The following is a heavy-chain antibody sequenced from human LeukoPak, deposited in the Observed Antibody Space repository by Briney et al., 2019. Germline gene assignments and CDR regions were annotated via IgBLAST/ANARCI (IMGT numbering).Heavy chain of an antibody. D-gene: IGHD3-22*01. CDR2: ISNDGGGT. CDR3: ARGSSGYFADL. Sequence: GGSLRLSCAASGFIFNKYGLIWVRQAPGKGLEWVSAISNDGGGTQYADFVKGRFTISRDNSKNTLFLQMSSLRAEDTALYFCARGSSGYFADLWGQGTLVTVSS. CDR1: GFIFNKYG. J-gene: IGHJ5*02. V-gene: IGHV3-23*01.